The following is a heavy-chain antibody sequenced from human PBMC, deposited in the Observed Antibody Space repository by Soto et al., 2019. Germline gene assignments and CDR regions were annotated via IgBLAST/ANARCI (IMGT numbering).Heavy chain of an antibody. J-gene: IGHJ4*02. V-gene: IGHV3-23*01. CDR2: ISATGGGT. Sequence: GGSLRLSCAASGFKFSNYAMSWVRQAPGKGLEWVSLISATGGGTYYADSVKGRFTISRDNSHNTLYLQVHSLTAEDTAVYYCAKDRRAAGNSAFYFDFWGQGSQVTFSS. CDR3: AKDRRAAGNSAFYFDF. D-gene: IGHD6-25*01. CDR1: GFKFSNYA.